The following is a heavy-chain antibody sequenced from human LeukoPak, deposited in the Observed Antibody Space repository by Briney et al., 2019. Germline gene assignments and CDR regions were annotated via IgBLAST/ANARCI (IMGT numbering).Heavy chain of an antibody. Sequence: SETLSLTCAVYGGSFSGYYWSWIRQPPGKGLEWIGEIYHSGSTNYKPSLKSRVTISVDTSKSLFSLKLRSVTAADTAVYYCARALGDIVVVPAANYFDYWGQGSLVTVSS. D-gene: IGHD2-2*01. CDR1: GGSFSGYY. CDR2: IYHSGST. V-gene: IGHV4-34*01. CDR3: ARALGDIVVVPAANYFDY. J-gene: IGHJ4*02.